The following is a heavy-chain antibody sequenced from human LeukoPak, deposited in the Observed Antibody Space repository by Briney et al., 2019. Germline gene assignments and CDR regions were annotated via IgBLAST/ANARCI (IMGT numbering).Heavy chain of an antibody. CDR2: IFGSGGST. CDR1: GFTFSSYT. V-gene: IGHV3-23*01. Sequence: GGSLRLSCAASGFTFSSYTMYWVRQAPGKGLEWVSGIFGSGGSTHYADSVKGRFTISRDNSKNTVYLQMNSLRAEDTAVYYCAKTTTGYSSGRFPGWPVDYWGQGTLVTVSS. J-gene: IGHJ4*02. CDR3: AKTTTGYSSGRFPGWPVDY. D-gene: IGHD6-19*01.